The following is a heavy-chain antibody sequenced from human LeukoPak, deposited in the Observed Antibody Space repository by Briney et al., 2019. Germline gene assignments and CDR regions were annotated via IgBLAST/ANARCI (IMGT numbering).Heavy chain of an antibody. CDR3: AKDLGGDAVLLWFSPSPNNWFDP. J-gene: IGHJ5*02. CDR1: GFTFDDYA. D-gene: IGHD3-10*01. V-gene: IGHV3-9*01. Sequence: PGGSLRLSCAASGFTFDDYAMHWVRQAPGKGLEWVSDISWSSGSIGYADSVKGRFTISRDNAKNSLYLQMNSLRAEDTAVYYCAKDLGGDAVLLWFSPSPNNWFDPWGQGTLVTVSS. CDR2: ISWSSGSI.